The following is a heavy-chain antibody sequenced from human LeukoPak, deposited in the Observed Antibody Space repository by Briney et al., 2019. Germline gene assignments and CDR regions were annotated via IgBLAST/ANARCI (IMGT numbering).Heavy chain of an antibody. D-gene: IGHD3-10*01. J-gene: IGHJ5*02. CDR3: ARAVDYYGSGSYYKRWFDP. V-gene: IGHV4-30-4*08. CDR2: ISYSGST. CDR1: GGSISSGDYY. Sequence: SETLSLTCTVSGGSISSGDYYWSWIRQPPEKRLEWIGYISYSGSTYYNPSLKSRVTISLDTSKNQFSLKLSSVTAADTAVYYCARAVDYYGSGSYYKRWFDPWGQGTLVTVSS.